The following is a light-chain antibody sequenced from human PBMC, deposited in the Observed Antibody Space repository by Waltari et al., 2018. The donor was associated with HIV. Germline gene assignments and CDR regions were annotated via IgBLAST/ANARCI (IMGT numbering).Light chain of an antibody. CDR3: QVWDSDSDHVV. CDR2: YDR. V-gene: IGLV3-21*04. J-gene: IGLJ2*01. Sequence: SYVLTQPPSVSVAPGKTATITCGGNNIGNKNVNWYQQKPGQAPVVVIFYDRDRPSGIPERFSGASSANMATLTISRVEAGDEADDYCQVWDSDSDHVVFGVGTKLTVL. CDR1: NIGNKN.